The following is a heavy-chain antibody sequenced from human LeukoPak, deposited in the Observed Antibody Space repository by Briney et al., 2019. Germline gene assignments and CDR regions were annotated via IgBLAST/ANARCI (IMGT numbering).Heavy chain of an antibody. CDR2: ISSSSSYI. V-gene: IGHV3-21*01. CDR3: ARDQGVIITNWFDP. J-gene: IGHJ5*02. Sequence: GGSLRLSCAASGFTFSSYSMNWVRQAPGKGLEWVSSISSSSSYIYYADSVKGRFTISRDNAENSLYLQMNSLRAEDTAVYYCARDQGVIITNWFDPWGQGTLVTVSS. D-gene: IGHD3-10*01. CDR1: GFTFSSYS.